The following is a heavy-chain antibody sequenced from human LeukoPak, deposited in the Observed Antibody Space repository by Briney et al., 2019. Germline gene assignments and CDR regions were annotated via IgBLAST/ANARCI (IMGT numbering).Heavy chain of an antibody. D-gene: IGHD3-22*01. J-gene: IGHJ5*02. Sequence: GGSLRLSCTASGFRFSNYAMNWVRQAPGKGLEWVSVISGGGSSTNYADSVKGRFTISRENSKNTLYLQMNSLRAEDTAVYYCAHTDSYYFDSGMVSWGQGALSPSPQ. CDR2: ISGGGSST. CDR3: AHTDSYYFDSGMVS. V-gene: IGHV3-23*01. CDR1: GFRFSNYA.